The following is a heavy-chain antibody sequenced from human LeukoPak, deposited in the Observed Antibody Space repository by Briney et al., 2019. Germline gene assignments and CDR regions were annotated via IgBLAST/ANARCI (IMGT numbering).Heavy chain of an antibody. D-gene: IGHD3-22*01. CDR1: GFTFSSYE. CDR2: ISSSGSTI. J-gene: IGHJ6*02. Sequence: GGSLRLYCAASGFTFSSYEMNWVRQAPGKGLEWVSYISSSGSTIYYEDSVKGRFTISRDNAKNSLYLQMNSLRAEDTAVYYCARDPHYYDSSGYVTNYYGMDVWGQGTTVTVSS. CDR3: ARDPHYYDSSGYVTNYYGMDV. V-gene: IGHV3-48*03.